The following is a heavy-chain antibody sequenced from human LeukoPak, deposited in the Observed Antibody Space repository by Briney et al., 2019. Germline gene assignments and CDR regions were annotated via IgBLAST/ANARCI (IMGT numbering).Heavy chain of an antibody. CDR3: ARVTSSGYHYIRFDY. V-gene: IGHV4-34*01. CDR2: INHSGST. Sequence: SETLSLTCAVYGGSFSGYYWSWIRQPPGKGLEWIGEINHSGSTNYNPSLKSRVTISVDTSKNQFSLKLSSVTAADTAVYYCARVTSSGYHYIRFDYWGQGTLVTVSS. D-gene: IGHD3-22*01. J-gene: IGHJ4*02. CDR1: GGSFSGYY.